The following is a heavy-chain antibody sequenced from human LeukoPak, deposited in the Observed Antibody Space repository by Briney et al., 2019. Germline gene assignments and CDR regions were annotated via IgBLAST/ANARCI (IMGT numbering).Heavy chain of an antibody. CDR3: ARRGADASFSFFDV. D-gene: IGHD1-26*01. CDR1: GFTFSSYT. V-gene: IGHV3-21*01. CDR2: ISGDTTYI. J-gene: IGHJ3*01. Sequence: GGSLRLSCAASGFTFSSYTMHWVRQIPGERPEWVSSISGDTTYIYYADSLKGRFTISRDNTNTSLFLQMNSLRAEDTATYFCARRGADASFSFFDVWGQGTMVTVSS.